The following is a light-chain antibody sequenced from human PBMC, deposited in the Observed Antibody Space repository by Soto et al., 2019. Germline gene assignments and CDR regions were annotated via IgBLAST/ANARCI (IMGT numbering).Light chain of an antibody. J-gene: IGKJ1*01. CDR2: AAT. CDR1: QSVADSY. Sequence: EVVLTQSPGTLSLSPGERATLSCRASQSVADSYLAWYQQKPGRAPRLLFYAATMRTTGIPDRFSGSGSGTGFTLTISALEPDDFAVYYCHHFGSSPETFGQGTKVE. V-gene: IGKV3-20*01. CDR3: HHFGSSPET.